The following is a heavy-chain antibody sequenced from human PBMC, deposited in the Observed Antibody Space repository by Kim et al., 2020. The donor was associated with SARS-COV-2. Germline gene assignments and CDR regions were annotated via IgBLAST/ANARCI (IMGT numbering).Heavy chain of an antibody. J-gene: IGHJ3*02. V-gene: IGHV3-9*01. CDR2: ISWNSGSI. CDR3: AKDFRLHDAFDI. D-gene: IGHD6-25*01. Sequence: GGSLRLSCAASGFTFDDYAMHWVRQAPGKGLEWVSGISWNSGSIGYADSVKGRFTISRDNAKNSLYLQMNSLRAEDTALYYCAKDFRLHDAFDIWGQGT. CDR1: GFTFDDYA.